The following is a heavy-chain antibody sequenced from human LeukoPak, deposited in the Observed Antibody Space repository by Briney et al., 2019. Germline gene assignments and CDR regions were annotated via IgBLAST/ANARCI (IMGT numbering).Heavy chain of an antibody. CDR3: AGRITVTTDSVDY. J-gene: IGHJ4*02. CDR1: GGSISSNSYY. CDR2: MYYSGST. Sequence: SETLSLTCTVSGGSISSNSYYWGWIRQPPGKGLEWIGSMYYSGSTYYNPSLRSRVTISVDTSKNQVSLKLSSVTAADTAVYYCAGRITVTTDSVDYWGQGTLVTVSS. V-gene: IGHV4-39*07. D-gene: IGHD4-17*01.